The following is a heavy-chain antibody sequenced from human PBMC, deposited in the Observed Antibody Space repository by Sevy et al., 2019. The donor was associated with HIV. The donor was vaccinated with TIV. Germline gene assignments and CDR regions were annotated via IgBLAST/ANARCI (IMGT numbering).Heavy chain of an antibody. CDR3: ARVGSVYHGMDV. V-gene: IGHV3-53*01. CDR2: IYSGGST. D-gene: IGHD1-20*01. CDR1: GFTVSSNY. J-gene: IGHJ6*02. Sequence: GGSLRLSCAASGFTVSSNYMSWVRQAPGKGLEWVSVIYSGGSTYYADSVKGRFTISRDNSKNTLYLQMNSLRAEDTAVYYCARVGSVYHGMDVWGQRTTVTVSS.